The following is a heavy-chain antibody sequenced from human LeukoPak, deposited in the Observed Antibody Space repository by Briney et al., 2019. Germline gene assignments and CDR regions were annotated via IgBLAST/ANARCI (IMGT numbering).Heavy chain of an antibody. CDR3: ARVTVRYDILTGYRY. CDR2: ISAYNGNT. J-gene: IGHJ4*02. D-gene: IGHD3-9*01. Sequence: GASVKVSCKASGYTFTSYGISWVRQAPGQGLEWMAWISAYNGNTNYAQKLQGRVTMTTDTSTSTAYMELRSLRSDDTAVYYCARVTVRYDILTGYRYWGQGTLVTVSS. CDR1: GYTFTSYG. V-gene: IGHV1-18*01.